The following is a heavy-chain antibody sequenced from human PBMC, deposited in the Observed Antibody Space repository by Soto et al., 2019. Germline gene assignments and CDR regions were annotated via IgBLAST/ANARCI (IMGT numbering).Heavy chain of an antibody. CDR3: ASGGSGYVIDP. CDR2: IYYSGST. CDR1: GGSISSYY. D-gene: IGHD3-22*01. Sequence: SETLSLTCTVSGGSISSYYWSWIRQPPGKGLEWIGYIYYSGSTNYNPSLKSRVTISVDTSKNQFSLKLSPVTAADTAVYYCASGGSGYVIDPWGQGTLVTVSS. V-gene: IGHV4-59*01. J-gene: IGHJ5*02.